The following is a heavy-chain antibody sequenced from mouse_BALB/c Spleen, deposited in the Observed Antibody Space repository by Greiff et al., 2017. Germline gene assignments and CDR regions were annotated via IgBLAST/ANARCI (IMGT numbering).Heavy chain of an antibody. J-gene: IGHJ3*01. CDR3: ARGTYGGFAY. CDR1: GYSITSDYA. D-gene: IGHD1-2*01. CDR2: ISYSGST. V-gene: IGHV3-2*02. Sequence: EVQLQESGPGLVKPSQSLSLTCTVTGYSITSDYAWNWIRQFPGNKLEWMGYISYSGSTSYNPSLKSRISITRDTSKNQFFLQLNSVTTEDTATYYCARGTYGGFAYWGQGTLVTVSA.